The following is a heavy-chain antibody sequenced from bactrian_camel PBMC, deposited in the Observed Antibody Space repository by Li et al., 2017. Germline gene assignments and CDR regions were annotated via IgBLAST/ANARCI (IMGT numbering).Heavy chain of an antibody. CDR1: GFAFDFFY. Sequence: HVQLVESGGELVQPGVSLRLSCVGSGFAFDFFYIYWVRQAPGKGLEWVSTVSNTGGTTYYVDSVKGRFTIARDNAKDTLYLRMNSLKIEDTAVYYCALGSSRQATMTARGKGTQVTVS. J-gene: IGHJ4*01. V-gene: IGHV3S1*01. D-gene: IGHD3*01. CDR2: VSNTGGTT.